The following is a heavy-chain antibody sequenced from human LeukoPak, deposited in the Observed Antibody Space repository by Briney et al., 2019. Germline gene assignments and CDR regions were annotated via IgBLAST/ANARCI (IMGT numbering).Heavy chain of an antibody. Sequence: SVKVSCKASGGTFSSYAISWVRQAPRQGLEWMGRIIPILGIANYAQKFQGRVTITADKSTSTAYMELSSLRSEDTAVYYCARDDDVVATMGSWGQGTLVTVSS. CDR2: IIPILGIA. V-gene: IGHV1-69*04. CDR3: ARDDDVVATMGS. D-gene: IGHD5-12*01. J-gene: IGHJ5*02. CDR1: GGTFSSYA.